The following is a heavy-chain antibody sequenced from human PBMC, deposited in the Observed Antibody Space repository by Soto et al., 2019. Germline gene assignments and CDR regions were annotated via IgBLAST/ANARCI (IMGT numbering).Heavy chain of an antibody. J-gene: IGHJ4*01. CDR1: GGSVSSSQYY. V-gene: IGHV4-61*01. Sequence: SETLSLTCIVSGGSVSSSQYYWRWIRQPPGKGLEWIGYIDYSGRTNYNPSLKSRVTISIDRSKNQFSLQLTSVTAADTAIYFCTTEYLYDFWGITSHEYWGNGTLVTVSS. CDR2: IDYSGRT. D-gene: IGHD3-16*01. CDR3: TTEYLYDFWGITSHEY.